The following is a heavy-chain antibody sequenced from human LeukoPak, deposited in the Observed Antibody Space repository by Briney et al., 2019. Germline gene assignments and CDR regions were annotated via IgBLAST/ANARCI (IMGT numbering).Heavy chain of an antibody. V-gene: IGHV1-18*01. D-gene: IGHD4-17*01. Sequence: GASVKVSCKASVYTFTSYGISWVRPAPGQGLEWMGWISAYNGNTNYAQKLQGRVTMTTDTSTSTAYMELRSLRSDDTAVYYCARDAFGVTTVTADYWGQGTLVTVSS. CDR3: ARDAFGVTTVTADY. CDR2: ISAYNGNT. CDR1: VYTFTSYG. J-gene: IGHJ4*02.